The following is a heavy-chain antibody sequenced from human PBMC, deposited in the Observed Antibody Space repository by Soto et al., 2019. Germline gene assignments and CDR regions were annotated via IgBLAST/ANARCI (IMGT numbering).Heavy chain of an antibody. CDR1: GYTFSSYG. CDR3: AITYYYGSWTHYRFDP. V-gene: IGHV1-18*01. CDR2: INNYSGNT. J-gene: IGHJ5*02. Sequence: QVEVVQSGAEVKKPGASVKVSCETSGYTFSSYGTNWVRQAPGHGLEWMGWINNYSGNTKYAQRFQGRITMSTETSTSTAYMEVRSLTNDNTAVYYCAITYYYGSWTHYRFDPWGQGTLVTVSS. D-gene: IGHD3-10*01.